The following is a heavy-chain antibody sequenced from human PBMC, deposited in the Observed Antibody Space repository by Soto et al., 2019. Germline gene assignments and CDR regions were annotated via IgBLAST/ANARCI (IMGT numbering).Heavy chain of an antibody. J-gene: IGHJ4*02. D-gene: IGHD3-22*01. V-gene: IGHV2-5*02. CDR1: GFSLSTSGVG. CDR2: IYWDDDK. Sequence: SGPTLVNPTQTLTLTCTFSGFSLSTSGVGVGWIRQPPGKALEWLALIYWDDDKRYSPSLKSRLTITKDTSKNQVVLTMTNMDPVDTATYYCALVRQYYYDSSGHYQGYYFDYWGQGTLVTVSS. CDR3: ALVRQYYYDSSGHYQGYYFDY.